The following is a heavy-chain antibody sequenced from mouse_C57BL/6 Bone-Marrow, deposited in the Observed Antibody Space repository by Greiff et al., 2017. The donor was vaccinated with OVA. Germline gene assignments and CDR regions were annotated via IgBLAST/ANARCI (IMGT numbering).Heavy chain of an antibody. CDR2: ISRGSSTI. CDR1: GFTFSDYG. J-gene: IGHJ3*01. Sequence: EVQVVESGGGLVKPGGSLKLSCAASGFTFSDYGMHWVRQAPEQGLEWVAYISRGSSTIYYADTVKGRFTISRDNAKNTLFLQMTSLRSEDTARYYCARTAYWGQGTLVTVSA. V-gene: IGHV5-17*01. CDR3: ARTAY.